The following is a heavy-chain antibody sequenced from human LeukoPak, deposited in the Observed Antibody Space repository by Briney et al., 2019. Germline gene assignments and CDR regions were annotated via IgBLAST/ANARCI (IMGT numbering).Heavy chain of an antibody. Sequence: EASVKVSCKASGYTFTSYDINWVRQATGQGLEWMGCMNPNSGNTGYSQTFQSRVTITRNTSISTAYMELSSLRSEATAVYYCARGCLVPAAGYNWFDPWGQGTLVTVSS. CDR1: GYTFTSYD. D-gene: IGHD6-13*01. CDR3: ARGCLVPAAGYNWFDP. V-gene: IGHV1-8*03. CDR2: MNPNSGNT. J-gene: IGHJ5*02.